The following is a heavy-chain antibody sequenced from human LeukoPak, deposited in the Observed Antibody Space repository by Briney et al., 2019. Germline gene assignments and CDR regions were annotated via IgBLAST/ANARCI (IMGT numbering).Heavy chain of an antibody. CDR3: ARDYYDILTGYLHRYWYFDL. CDR2: IYHSGST. V-gene: IGHV4-4*02. D-gene: IGHD3-9*01. CDR1: GGSISSSNW. Sequence: SGTLSLTCAVSGGSISSSNWWSWVRQPPGKGLEWIGEIYHSGSTNYNPSLKSRVTISVDKSKNQFSLKLSSVTAADTAVYYCARDYYDILTGYLHRYWYFDLWGRGTLVTVSS. J-gene: IGHJ2*01.